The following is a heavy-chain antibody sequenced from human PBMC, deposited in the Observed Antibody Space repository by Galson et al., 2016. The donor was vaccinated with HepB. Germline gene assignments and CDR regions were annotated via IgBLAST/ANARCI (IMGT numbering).Heavy chain of an antibody. CDR3: AIWEWGLPPC. J-gene: IGHJ4*02. CDR1: GFTFSISA. D-gene: IGHD1-26*01. V-gene: IGHV3-23*01. CDR2: LHTSGAT. Sequence: SLRLSCAASGFTFSISAMNWVRQAPGKGLEWVSGLHTSGATYYADSVRGRFTISRDNSKSTLYPQMSSLRAEDTAVYYCAIWEWGLPPCWGQGTLVTVSS.